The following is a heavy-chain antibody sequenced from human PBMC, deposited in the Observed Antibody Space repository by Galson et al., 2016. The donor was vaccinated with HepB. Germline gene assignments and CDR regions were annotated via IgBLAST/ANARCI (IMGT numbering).Heavy chain of an antibody. CDR3: AGGPNDGLYTY. D-gene: IGHD2-2*02. V-gene: IGHV4-31*03. Sequence: LSLTCTVSGASISSGGYYWTWIRQHPGKDLEWIGYIYYSGRTYYNPSLESRVTISADTSKNVFSLKVSSMTAADTAVYYCAGGPNDGLYTYWGQGTLVTVSS. J-gene: IGHJ4*02. CDR2: IYYSGRT. CDR1: GASISSGGYY.